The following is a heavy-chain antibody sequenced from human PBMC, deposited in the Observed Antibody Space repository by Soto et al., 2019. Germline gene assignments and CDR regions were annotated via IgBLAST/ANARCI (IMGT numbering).Heavy chain of an antibody. D-gene: IGHD3-9*01. CDR1: GGTFSSYT. V-gene: IGHV1-69*02. CDR2: LIPLLGIA. CDR3: ASHRYFDHHTAAWFDP. Sequence: QVQLVQSGAEVKKPGSSVKVSCKASGGTFSSYTISWVRQAPGQGLEWMVWLIPLLGIANYAKKFQGRVTHILGKANSAQKFQGRVTITADKSTSTAYMELSSLRSEDTAVYYCASHRYFDHHTAAWFDPWGQGTLVTVSS. J-gene: IGHJ5*02.